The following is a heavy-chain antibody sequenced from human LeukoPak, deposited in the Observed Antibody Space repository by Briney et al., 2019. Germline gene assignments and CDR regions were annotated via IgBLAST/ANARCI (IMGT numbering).Heavy chain of an antibody. J-gene: IGHJ4*02. D-gene: IGHD3-22*01. V-gene: IGHV4-39*01. CDR2: IYYSGST. CDR1: GGSISSSSYY. CDR3: ARSASDYDSTGYTEKIDY. Sequence: SETLSLTCTVSGGSISSSSYYWGWIRQSPGKGLEWIGSIYYSGSTYYNPSLKSRVTISVDTSKNQFSLKLSSVIVADTAVYYCARSASDYDSTGYTEKIDYWGQGTLVTVSS.